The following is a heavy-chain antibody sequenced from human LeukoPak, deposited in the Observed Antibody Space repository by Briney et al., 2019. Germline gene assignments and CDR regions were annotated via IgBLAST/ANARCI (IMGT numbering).Heavy chain of an antibody. Sequence: PGRSLRLSCAASGFTFMNYGMHWVRQAPGKGLEWVAVLSYDGGIKYYADSVKGRFTIFRDNSKNTLYLQMNSLRAEDTAVYYCARDRGYYDFWKYGMDVWGQGTTVTVSS. CDR2: LSYDGGIK. J-gene: IGHJ6*02. CDR3: ARDRGYYDFWKYGMDV. CDR1: GFTFMNYG. V-gene: IGHV3-30*03. D-gene: IGHD3-3*01.